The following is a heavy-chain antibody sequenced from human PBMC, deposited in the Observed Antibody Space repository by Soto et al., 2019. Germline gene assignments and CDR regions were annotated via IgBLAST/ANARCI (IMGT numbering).Heavy chain of an antibody. D-gene: IGHD6-13*01. CDR3: TRDASRDSSARGWFDP. CDR2: ISPKSNYR. Sequence: GGSLILSCEASGFTFRDFYMSWVRQAPGKGLKWLSYISPKSNYREYAESVKGRFTISRDNAKNSLHLQMNSLRAEDTAVYYCTRDASRDSSARGWFDPWGPGTLVTVSS. J-gene: IGHJ5*02. V-gene: IGHV3-11*06. CDR1: GFTFRDFY.